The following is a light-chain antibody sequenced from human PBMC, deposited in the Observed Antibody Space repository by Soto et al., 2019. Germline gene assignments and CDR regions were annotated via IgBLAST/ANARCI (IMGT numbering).Light chain of an antibody. CDR2: EVS. CDR3: SSYTSSSTLEV. Sequence: QSALTQPASVSGSPGQSITISCTGTSSYVGGYNYVSWYQQHPGKAPKLMIYEVSNRPSGVSNRFSGSKSGNTASLTISGLQADDEADYYCSSYTSSSTLEVFGGGTKLTVL. V-gene: IGLV2-14*01. CDR1: SSYVGGYNY. J-gene: IGLJ3*02.